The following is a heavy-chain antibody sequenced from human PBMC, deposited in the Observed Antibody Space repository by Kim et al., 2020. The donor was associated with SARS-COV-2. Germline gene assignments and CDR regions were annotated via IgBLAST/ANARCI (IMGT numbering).Heavy chain of an antibody. J-gene: IGHJ6*02. CDR1: VGSLSGYR. CDR2: INHSGTT. V-gene: IGHV4-34*01. D-gene: IGHD2-15*01. Sequence: SETLSLTCAVYVGSLSGYRWSWVRQPPGKGLEWIGEINHSGTTNYSPSLKSRVAISVETSKNQFPLKLNSVTAADTSVYFCARGGSGVVPSPLLGIGPHYDYYGMDVWGRGTAVTVSS. CDR3: ARGGSGVVPSPLLGIGPHYDYYGMDV.